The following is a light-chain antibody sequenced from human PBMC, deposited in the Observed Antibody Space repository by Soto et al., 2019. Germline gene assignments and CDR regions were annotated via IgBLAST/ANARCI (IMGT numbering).Light chain of an antibody. Sequence: QSVLTQPPSVSGAPGQRVTISCTGSSSNIGAGYDVHWYQQVPGTAPKLIIYGNSNRPSGVPDRFSGSKSGTSASLAITGLQAEDEADYYCQSYDSSLSGSVFGGGTKVTVL. J-gene: IGLJ2*01. V-gene: IGLV1-40*01. CDR1: SSNIGAGYD. CDR2: GNS. CDR3: QSYDSSLSGSV.